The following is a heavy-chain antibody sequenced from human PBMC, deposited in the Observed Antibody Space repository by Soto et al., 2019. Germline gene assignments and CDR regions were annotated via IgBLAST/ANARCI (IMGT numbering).Heavy chain of an antibody. CDR2: IYPGDSDT. Sequence: PVESLKISCKGSGYSFTSYWIGWVRQMPGKGLEWMGIIYPGDSDTRYSPSFQGQVTISADKSISTAYLQWSSLKASDTAMYYCACSNYYGSGAIDYYGMDVWGQGTTVTVSS. D-gene: IGHD3-10*01. CDR1: GYSFTSYW. CDR3: ACSNYYGSGAIDYYGMDV. V-gene: IGHV5-51*01. J-gene: IGHJ6*02.